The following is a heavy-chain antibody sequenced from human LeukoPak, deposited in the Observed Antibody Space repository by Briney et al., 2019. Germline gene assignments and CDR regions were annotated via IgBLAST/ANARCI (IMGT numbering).Heavy chain of an antibody. CDR3: AKETPTYYDFWSANGGHNWFDP. Sequence: GGSLRLSCAASGFTFSSYAMHWVRQAPGKGLEWVAVISYDGSNKYYADSVKGRFTISRDNSKNTLYLQMNSLRAEDTAVYYCAKETPTYYDFWSANGGHNWFDPWGQGTLVTVSS. J-gene: IGHJ5*02. D-gene: IGHD3-3*01. CDR2: ISYDGSNK. CDR1: GFTFSSYA. V-gene: IGHV3-30-3*01.